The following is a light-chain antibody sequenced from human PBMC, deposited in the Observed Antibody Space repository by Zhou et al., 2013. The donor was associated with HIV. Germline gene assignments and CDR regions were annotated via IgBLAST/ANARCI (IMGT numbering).Light chain of an antibody. J-gene: IGKJ4*01. Sequence: EAVLTQSPATLSLSPGERATLSCRASQKIISSYLGWYQQKPGQAPRLILFGASNRATGIPDRFSGGGSGTDFTLTISRLEPEDSAVYYCQQFGSSVTFGGGTKVEIK. V-gene: IGKV3-20*01. CDR3: QQFGSSVT. CDR2: GAS. CDR1: QKIISSY.